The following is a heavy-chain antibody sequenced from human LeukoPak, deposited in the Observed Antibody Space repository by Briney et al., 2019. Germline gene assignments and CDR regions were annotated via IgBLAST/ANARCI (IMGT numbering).Heavy chain of an antibody. V-gene: IGHV4-59*01. CDR1: GGSISSYY. Sequence: ETLSLTCTVSGGSISSYYWSWIRQPPGKGLEWIGYIYYSGSTNYNPSLKSRVTISVDTSKNQFSLKLSSVTAADTAVYYCARGRRERRGVVGAEYYYYMDVWGKGTTVTVSS. J-gene: IGHJ6*03. CDR2: IYYSGST. D-gene: IGHD3-3*01. CDR3: ARGRRERRGVVGAEYYYYMDV.